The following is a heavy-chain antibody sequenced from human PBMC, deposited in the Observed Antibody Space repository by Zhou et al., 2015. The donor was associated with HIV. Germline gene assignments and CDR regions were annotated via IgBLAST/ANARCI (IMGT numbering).Heavy chain of an antibody. CDR3: ARSSVNHDYAFDL. D-gene: IGHD3-22*01. CDR1: GGTFSGSD. Sequence: LEQSGTEVRKPGSSVNVSCKASGGTFSGSDISWVRQAPGQGLEWMGSITPMFHMETYAEKFRARLTITVDKSTSAAYMELSSLTSEDAAVYFCARSSVNHDYAFDLWGQGTKVIVSS. CDR2: ITPMFHME. J-gene: IGHJ3*01. V-gene: IGHV1-69*04.